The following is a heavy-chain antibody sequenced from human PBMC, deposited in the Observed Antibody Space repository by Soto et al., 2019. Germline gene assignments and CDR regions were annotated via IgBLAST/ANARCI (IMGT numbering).Heavy chain of an antibody. CDR3: AKDLASALPSGRERPNWFDP. CDR1: GFTFSSYA. Sequence: GGSLRLSCAASGFTFSSYAMSWVRQAPGKGLEWVSAISGSGGSTYYADSVKGRFTISRDNSKNTLYLQMNSLRAEDTAVYYCAKDLASALPSGRERPNWFDPWGQGTLVTVSS. J-gene: IGHJ5*02. CDR2: ISGSGGST. V-gene: IGHV3-23*01. D-gene: IGHD1-26*01.